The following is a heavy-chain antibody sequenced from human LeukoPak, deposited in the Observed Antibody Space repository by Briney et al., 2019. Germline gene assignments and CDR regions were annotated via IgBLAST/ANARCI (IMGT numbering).Heavy chain of an antibody. V-gene: IGHV1-8*01. Sequence: ASVKVSCKASGYTFTSYDINWGRQATGQGLEWMGWMNPNSGNTGYAQKFQGRVTMTRNTSISTAYMELSRLRSEDTAVYYCAGGGVRWGNWFDPWGQETLVTVSS. CDR2: MNPNSGNT. CDR3: AGGGVRWGNWFDP. D-gene: IGHD4-23*01. J-gene: IGHJ5*02. CDR1: GYTFTSYD.